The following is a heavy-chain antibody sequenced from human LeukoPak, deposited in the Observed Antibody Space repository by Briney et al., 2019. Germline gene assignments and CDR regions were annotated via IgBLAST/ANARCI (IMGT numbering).Heavy chain of an antibody. D-gene: IGHD1-26*01. V-gene: IGHV4-38-2*02. CDR3: AREEGATQDAN. CDR1: GFSISSGYY. Sequence: SETLSLTCTVSGFSISSGYYWAWIRQPPGKGLEWIGSVYHTGVTYYNPSLKSRVTISVDTSRNQFSLRLSAVTAADTAVYYCAREEGATQDANWGQGTLVLVSS. J-gene: IGHJ4*02. CDR2: VYHTGVT.